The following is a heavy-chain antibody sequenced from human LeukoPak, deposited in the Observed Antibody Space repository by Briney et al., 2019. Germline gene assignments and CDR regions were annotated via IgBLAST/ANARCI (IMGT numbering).Heavy chain of an antibody. CDR3: ATPLDSTTWYVFDY. V-gene: IGHV3-30-3*01. CDR2: ISYDGSNK. CDR1: GFTFSSYA. Sequence: GGSLRLSCAASGFTFSSYAMHWVRQAPGKGLEWVAVISYDGSNKYYADSVKGRFTISRDNSKNTLYLQMNSLRAEDTAVYYCATPLDSTTWYVFDYWGQGTLVTVSS. J-gene: IGHJ4*02. D-gene: IGHD6-13*01.